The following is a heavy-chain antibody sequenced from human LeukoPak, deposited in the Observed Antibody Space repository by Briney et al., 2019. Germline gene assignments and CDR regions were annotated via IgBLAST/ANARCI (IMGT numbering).Heavy chain of an antibody. CDR3: ARDPALRYFDWLDY. D-gene: IGHD3-9*01. CDR1: GFTFSSYS. J-gene: IGHJ4*02. Sequence: GGSLRLSCAASGFTFSSYSMTWVRQAPGKGLEWVSSISSSSSYIYYADSVKGRFTISRDNAKNSLYLQMNSLRAEDTAVYYCARDPALRYFDWLDYWGQGTLVTVSS. CDR2: ISSSSSYI. V-gene: IGHV3-21*01.